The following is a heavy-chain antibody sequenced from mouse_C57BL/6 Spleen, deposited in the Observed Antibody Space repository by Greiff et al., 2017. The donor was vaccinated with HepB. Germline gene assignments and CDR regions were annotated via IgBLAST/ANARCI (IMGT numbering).Heavy chain of an antibody. D-gene: IGHD1-1*01. J-gene: IGHJ1*03. CDR2: IHPNSGST. CDR1: GYTITSYW. CDR3: ARSHYYGSSNWYFDV. V-gene: IGHV1-64*01. Sequence: QVQLQQSGAELVKPGASVKLSCKASGYTITSYWMHWVKQRPGQGLEWIGMIHPNSGSTNYNEKFKSKATLTVDKSSSTAYMQLSSLTSEDSAVYYCARSHYYGSSNWYFDVWGTGTTVTVSS.